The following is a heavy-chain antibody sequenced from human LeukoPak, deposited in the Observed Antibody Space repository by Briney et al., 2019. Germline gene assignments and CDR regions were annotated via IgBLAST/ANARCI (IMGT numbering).Heavy chain of an antibody. D-gene: IGHD2-2*01. CDR3: AKGGVDIVVVPAAKRNWFDP. Sequence: GGSLRLSCAASGFTFSSYGMHWVRQAPGKGLEWVAVISYDGSNKYYADSVKGRFTISRDNSKNTLYLQMNSLRAEDTAVYYCAKGGVDIVVVPAAKRNWFDPWGQGTLVTVSS. V-gene: IGHV3-30*18. J-gene: IGHJ5*02. CDR2: ISYDGSNK. CDR1: GFTFSSYG.